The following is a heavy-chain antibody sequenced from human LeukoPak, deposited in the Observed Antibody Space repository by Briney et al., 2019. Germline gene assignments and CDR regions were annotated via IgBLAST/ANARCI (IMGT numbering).Heavy chain of an antibody. CDR2: IYYSGST. CDR3: AKSYDSSGYYNY. Sequence: SETLSLTCTVSGGSISSYYWSWSRQPPGKGLEWIGYIYYSGSTNYNPSLKSRVTISVDTSKNQFSLKLSSVTAADTAVYYCAKSYDSSGYYNYWGQGTLVTVSS. CDR1: GGSISSYY. D-gene: IGHD3-22*01. J-gene: IGHJ4*02. V-gene: IGHV4-59*01.